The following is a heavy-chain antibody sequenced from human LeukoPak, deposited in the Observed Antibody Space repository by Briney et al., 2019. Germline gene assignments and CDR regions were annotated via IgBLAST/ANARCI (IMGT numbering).Heavy chain of an antibody. Sequence: GGSLRLSCAASEFTFSSYGMHWVRQAPGKGLEWVAVISYDGSNKYYADSVKGRFTISRDNSKNTLYLQMDSLRAEDTAVYYCARDRLDYYDSSGYYPPEYWGQGTLVTVSS. J-gene: IGHJ4*02. CDR1: EFTFSSYG. V-gene: IGHV3-30*19. CDR3: ARDRLDYYDSSGYYPPEY. CDR2: ISYDGSNK. D-gene: IGHD3-22*01.